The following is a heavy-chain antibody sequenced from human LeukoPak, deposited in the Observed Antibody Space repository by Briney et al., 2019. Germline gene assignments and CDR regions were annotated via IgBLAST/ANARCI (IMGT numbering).Heavy chain of an antibody. J-gene: IGHJ4*02. CDR3: ARDLDGSGSYYTDY. V-gene: IGHV1-18*01. CDR2: ISAYNGNT. Sequence: ASVKVSCKASGYTFTSCGISWVRQAPGQGLEWRGWISAYNGNTNYVQKLQGRVTMTTDTSTSTAYMELRSLRSDDTAVYYCARDLDGSGSYYTDYWGQGTLVTVSS. CDR1: GYTFTSCG. D-gene: IGHD3-10*01.